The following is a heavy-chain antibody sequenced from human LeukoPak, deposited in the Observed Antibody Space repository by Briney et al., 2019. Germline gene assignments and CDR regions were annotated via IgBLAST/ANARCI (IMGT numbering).Heavy chain of an antibody. J-gene: IGHJ4*02. D-gene: IGHD6-19*01. CDR2: INPNSGGT. CDR1: GYTFTGYY. Sequence: ASVKVSCKASGYTFTGYYMHWVRQAPGQGLEWMGWINPNSGGTNYAQKFQGRVTMTRDTSISTAYMELSRLTSEDTTVYYCARRFAEQWLDYFDYWGQGTLVTVSS. CDR3: ARRFAEQWLDYFDY. V-gene: IGHV1-2*02.